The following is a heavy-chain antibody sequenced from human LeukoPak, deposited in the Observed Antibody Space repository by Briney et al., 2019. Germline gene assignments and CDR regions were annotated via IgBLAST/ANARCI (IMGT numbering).Heavy chain of an antibody. CDR3: AKIYYYYHMDV. V-gene: IGHV3-23*01. J-gene: IGHJ6*03. CDR1: GFTFSNYA. CDR2: IRSDGHST. Sequence: GGSLRLSCVASGFTFSNYAMSWVRQAPGKGLEWVSAIRSDGHSTYAADSVKGRFTISRDNSKNTLYLQMNSLRAEDTAVYYCAKIYYYYHMDVWGKGTTVTVSS.